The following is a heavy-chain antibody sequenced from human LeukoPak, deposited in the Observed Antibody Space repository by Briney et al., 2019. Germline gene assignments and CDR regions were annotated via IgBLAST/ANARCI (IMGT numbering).Heavy chain of an antibody. D-gene: IGHD2-2*02. J-gene: IGHJ1*01. Sequence: PSGTLSLTCTVSGGSISSGGYYWSWIRQHPGKGLEWIGYIYYSGSTYYNPSLKSRVTISVDTSKNQFSLKLSSVTAADTAVYYCASGYCSSTSCYTHEYFQHWGQGTLVTVSS. CDR2: IYYSGST. CDR1: GGSISSGGYY. V-gene: IGHV4-31*03. CDR3: ASGYCSSTSCYTHEYFQH.